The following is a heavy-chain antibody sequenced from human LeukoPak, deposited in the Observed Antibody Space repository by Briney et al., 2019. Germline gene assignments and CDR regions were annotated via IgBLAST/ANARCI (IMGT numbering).Heavy chain of an antibody. CDR2: TYYRSKWYN. J-gene: IGHJ6*02. CDR3: ARDEVSGSSWYGEYYYYGMDV. D-gene: IGHD6-13*01. Sequence: SQTLSLTYAISGDSVSINSAAWNWIRQSPSRGLEWLGRTYYRSKWYNDYAVSVKSRITINPDTSKNQFSLQLNSVTPEDTAVYYCARDEVSGSSWYGEYYYYGMDVWGQGTTVTVSS. CDR1: GDSVSINSAA. V-gene: IGHV6-1*01.